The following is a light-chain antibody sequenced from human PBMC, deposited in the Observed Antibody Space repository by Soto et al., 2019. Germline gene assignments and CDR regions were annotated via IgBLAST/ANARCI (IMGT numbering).Light chain of an antibody. Sequence: QSVLTQPPSASGTAGQRVTISCSGSSFNIGTNLVYWYQQLPGTAPKVLIYRNNQRPSGVPDRFSGAKSGTSASLAISGLRSEDEADYYCAAWDDSLSGYVFGTGTKVT. CDR3: AAWDDSLSGYV. J-gene: IGLJ1*01. CDR2: RNN. V-gene: IGLV1-47*01. CDR1: SFNIGTNL.